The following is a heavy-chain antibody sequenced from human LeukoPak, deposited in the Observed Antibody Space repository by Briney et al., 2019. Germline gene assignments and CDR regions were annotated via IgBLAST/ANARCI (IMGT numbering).Heavy chain of an antibody. CDR2: ISYSGST. CDR3: AKAPPYISAAYNFDY. J-gene: IGHJ4*02. D-gene: IGHD6-13*01. CDR1: GGSISSYY. V-gene: IGHV4-59*01. Sequence: SETLSLTCTVSGGSISSYYWSWIRQPPGRELEWIGYISYSGSTNYNPSLKSRVTISLDTSKNQFSLKLRSVTAADTAVYYCAKAPPYISAAYNFDYWGQGTLVTVSS.